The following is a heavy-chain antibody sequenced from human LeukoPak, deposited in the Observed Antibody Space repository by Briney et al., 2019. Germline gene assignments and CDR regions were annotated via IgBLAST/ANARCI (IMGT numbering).Heavy chain of an antibody. CDR2: IYYIGST. V-gene: IGHV4-39*01. J-gene: IGHJ5*02. CDR3: ARHPHTAYNWFDP. CDR1: GGSLSSSSYY. Sequence: SETLSLTCTVSGGSLSSSSYYWGWIRQPPGNGLEWIGSIYYIGSTYYNPSLKSRVTISVDTSKNQFSLKLSSVTAADTAVYYCARHPHTAYNWFDPWGQGTLVTVSS. D-gene: IGHD4-17*01.